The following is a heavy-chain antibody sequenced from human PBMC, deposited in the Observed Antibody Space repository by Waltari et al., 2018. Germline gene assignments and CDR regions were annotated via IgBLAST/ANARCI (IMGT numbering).Heavy chain of an antibody. CDR1: GFLFSSFA. D-gene: IGHD6-19*01. CDR3: ARPRRLAIPWSYFDY. J-gene: IGHJ4*02. Sequence: EVQLVESGGGLVQPGGSLRLSCEASGFLFSSFAMSWVRQAPGKGLEWVSAISGSGGSTYYADSVKGRFTISRDNSKNTLYLQMNSLRAEDTAVYYCARPRRLAIPWSYFDYWGQGTLVTVSS. V-gene: IGHV3-23*04. CDR2: ISGSGGST.